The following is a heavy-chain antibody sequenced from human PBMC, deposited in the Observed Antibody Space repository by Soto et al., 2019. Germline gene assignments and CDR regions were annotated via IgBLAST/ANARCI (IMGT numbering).Heavy chain of an antibody. D-gene: IGHD4-17*01. Sequence: SETLSLTCTVSGGSISSSSYYWGWIRQPPGKGLEWIGSIYYSGSTNYNPSPKSRVTISVDTSKNQFSLKLSSVTAADTAVYYCASLPTTVTSAFDIWGQGTMVTVSS. CDR3: ASLPTTVTSAFDI. J-gene: IGHJ3*02. CDR2: IYYSGST. V-gene: IGHV4-39*01. CDR1: GGSISSSSYY.